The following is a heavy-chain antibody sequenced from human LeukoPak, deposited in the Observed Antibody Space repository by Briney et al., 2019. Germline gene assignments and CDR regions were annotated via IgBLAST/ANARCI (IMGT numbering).Heavy chain of an antibody. D-gene: IGHD3-22*01. CDR1: GGSISNYY. CDR2: IYYSGST. J-gene: IGHJ1*01. Sequence: PSETLSLTCTVSGGSISNYYWSWIRQPPGKGLEWIGYIYYSGSTNYNPSLKSRVTISVDTSKNQFSLKLSSVTAADTAVYYCARGPTAYYYYDSSGYPTPDEYFQHWGQGTLVTVSS. CDR3: ARGPTAYYYYDSSGYPTPDEYFQH. V-gene: IGHV4-59*12.